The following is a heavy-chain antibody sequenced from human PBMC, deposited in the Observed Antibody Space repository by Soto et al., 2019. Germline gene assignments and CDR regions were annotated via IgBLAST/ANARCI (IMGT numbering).Heavy chain of an antibody. D-gene: IGHD2-15*01. CDR3: AKESGGIGGSFDY. CDR2: ISGSGGST. Sequence: EVQLLESGGGLVQPGGSLRLSCAASGFTFSSYAMSWVRQAPGKGLEWVSAISGSGGSTYYEDSVKGRFTISRDNSKNTLYLQMNRLRAEDTAVYYCAKESGGIGGSFDYWGQGTLVTVSS. J-gene: IGHJ4*02. V-gene: IGHV3-23*01. CDR1: GFTFSSYA.